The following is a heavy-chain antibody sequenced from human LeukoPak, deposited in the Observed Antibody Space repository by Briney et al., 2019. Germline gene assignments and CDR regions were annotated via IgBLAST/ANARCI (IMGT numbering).Heavy chain of an antibody. D-gene: IGHD2-2*01. CDR3: ARDAPDRRSTSCYPYYFDY. CDR2: ISSSSSYI. CDR1: GFTFSTYS. V-gene: IGHV3-21*01. J-gene: IGHJ4*02. Sequence: PGGSLRLSCAASGFTFSTYSMNWVRQAPGKGLEWVSSISSSSSYIYYADSVKGRLTISRDNAKNSLYLQMNSLRAEDTAVYYCARDAPDRRSTSCYPYYFDYWGQGTLVTVSS.